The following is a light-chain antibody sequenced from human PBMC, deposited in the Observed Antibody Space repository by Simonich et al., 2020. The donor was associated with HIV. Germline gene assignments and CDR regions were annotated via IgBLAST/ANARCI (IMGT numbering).Light chain of an antibody. V-gene: IGLV2-14*02. Sequence: QSALTQPASVSGSPGQSIIISCTGTSSGVASYNLVSWFQQHPGKAPKLMIYEGSNRPSGVSNRFSGSKSGNTASLTISGLQAEDEADYYCSSYTRSTTYVIFGGGTKLTVL. J-gene: IGLJ2*01. CDR2: EGS. CDR1: SSGVASYNL. CDR3: SSYTRSTTYVI.